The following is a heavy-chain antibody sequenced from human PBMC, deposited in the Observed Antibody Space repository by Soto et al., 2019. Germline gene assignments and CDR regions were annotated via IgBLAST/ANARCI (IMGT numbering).Heavy chain of an antibody. V-gene: IGHV3-11*01. CDR2: ISSSGSTI. CDR1: GFTFSDYY. CDR3: ARATTVVPDAMSHYYYYMDV. D-gene: IGHD2-2*01. J-gene: IGHJ6*03. Sequence: GGSLRLSCAASGFTFSDYYMSWIRQAPGKGLEWVSYISSSGSTIYYADSVKGRFTISRDNVKNSLYLQMNSLRAEDTAVYYCARATTVVPDAMSHYYYYMDVWGKGTTVTVSS.